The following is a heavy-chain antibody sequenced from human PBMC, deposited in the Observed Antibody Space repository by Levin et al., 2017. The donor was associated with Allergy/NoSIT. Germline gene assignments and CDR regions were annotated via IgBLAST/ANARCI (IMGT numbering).Heavy chain of an antibody. D-gene: IGHD6-13*01. J-gene: IGHJ5*02. CDR2: IYYSGST. V-gene: IGHV4-59*01. Sequence: SQTLSLTCTVSGGSISSYYWSWIRQPPGKGLEWIGYIYYSGSTNYNPSLKSRVTISVDTSKNQFSLKLSSVTAADTAVYYCARVRSSSWYALPNWFDPWGQGTLVTVSS. CDR1: GGSISSYY. CDR3: ARVRSSSWYALPNWFDP.